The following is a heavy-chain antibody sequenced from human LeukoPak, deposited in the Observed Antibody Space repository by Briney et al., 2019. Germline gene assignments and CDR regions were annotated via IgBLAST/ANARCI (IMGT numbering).Heavy chain of an antibody. CDR1: GFTFSSYA. CDR3: ARGSSGWYSHFDY. Sequence: GGSLRLSCAASGFTFSSYAMSWVRQAPGKGLEWVSAISGSGGSTYYADSVKGRFTISRDNSKNTLYLQMNSLRAEDTAVYYCARGSSGWYSHFDYWGQGTLVTVSS. J-gene: IGHJ4*02. CDR2: ISGSGGST. V-gene: IGHV3-23*01. D-gene: IGHD6-19*01.